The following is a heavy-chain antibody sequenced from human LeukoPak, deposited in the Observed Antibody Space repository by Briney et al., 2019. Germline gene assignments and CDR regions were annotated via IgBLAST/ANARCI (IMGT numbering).Heavy chain of an antibody. CDR1: GFTFSSYA. CDR2: ISGSGGST. Sequence: GGSLRLSCAASGFTFSSYAMSWVRQAPGQGLEWVSAISGSGGSTYYADSVKGRFTISRDNSKNTLYLQMNSLRAEDTAVYYCAKDSYYDILTGYYRGAFDIWGQGTMVTVSS. V-gene: IGHV3-23*01. J-gene: IGHJ3*02. D-gene: IGHD3-9*01. CDR3: AKDSYYDILTGYYRGAFDI.